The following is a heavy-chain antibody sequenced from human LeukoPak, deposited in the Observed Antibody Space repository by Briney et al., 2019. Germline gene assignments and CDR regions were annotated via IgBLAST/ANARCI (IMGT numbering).Heavy chain of an antibody. CDR3: ARVDSSGHGMYFDY. Sequence: SEILSLTCTVSGGSISSSSYYWGWSRQPPGKGLEWIGSIYYSGSTYYNPSLKSRVTISVDTSKNQFSLKLSSVTAADTAVYYCARVDSSGHGMYFDYWGQGTLVTVSS. D-gene: IGHD6-19*01. J-gene: IGHJ4*02. CDR2: IYYSGST. V-gene: IGHV4-39*07. CDR1: GGSISSSSYY.